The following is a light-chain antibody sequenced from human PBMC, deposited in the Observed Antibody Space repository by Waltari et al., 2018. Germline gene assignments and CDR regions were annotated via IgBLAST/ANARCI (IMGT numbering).Light chain of an antibody. Sequence: GLTRPPSVSPAPEQRSTFSASESNPNIGNNFDPWYQQLSGTAPKVLIFETDNRPSGIPDRFSGSKAGTSATLDITELQTGDEADYYCGTWDTSLSAVVFGGGTKVTVL. CDR3: GTWDTSLSAVV. CDR2: ETD. V-gene: IGLV1-51*01. CDR1: NPNIGNNF. J-gene: IGLJ3*02.